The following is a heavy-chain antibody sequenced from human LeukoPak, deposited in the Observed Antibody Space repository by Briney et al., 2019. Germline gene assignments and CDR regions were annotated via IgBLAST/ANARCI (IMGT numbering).Heavy chain of an antibody. D-gene: IGHD6-6*01. Sequence: GESLRLSCAGSGFSFSYQGMTWVRQAPGKGLEWVSSIGTSNSDRYYADSVKGRFTISRDNSKNTLYLQMNSLRAEDTAVYYCAKAGGSSSFAQIDYWGRGTLVTVSS. CDR1: GFSFSYQG. V-gene: IGHV3-21*04. CDR2: IGTSNSDR. J-gene: IGHJ4*02. CDR3: AKAGGSSSFAQIDY.